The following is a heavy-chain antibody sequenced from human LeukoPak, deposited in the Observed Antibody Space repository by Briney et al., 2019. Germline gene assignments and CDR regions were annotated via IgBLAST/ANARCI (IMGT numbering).Heavy chain of an antibody. D-gene: IGHD3-10*01. CDR3: ARVEGYGSGSYTFDY. CDR1: GYTFTSYY. V-gene: IGHV1-46*01. Sequence: ASVKVSCKASGYTFTSYYMHWVRQAPGQGLERMGIINPSGGSTSYAQKFQGRVTMTRDTSTSTVYMELSSLRSEDTAVYYCARVEGYGSGSYTFDYWGQGTLVTVSS. CDR2: INPSGGST. J-gene: IGHJ4*02.